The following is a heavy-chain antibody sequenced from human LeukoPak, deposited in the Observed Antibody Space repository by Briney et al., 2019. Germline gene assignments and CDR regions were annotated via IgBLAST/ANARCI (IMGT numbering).Heavy chain of an antibody. V-gene: IGHV3-7*01. Sequence: PGGSLRLSCAASKSNLNSYWMNWVRQAPGKRLEWVANIKQDGSEEYYLDGVKGRFIISRDNAKKSLYLQMNSLRVEDTAIYYCARGVRGATQYDSFDIWGQGTLVTVSS. J-gene: IGHJ3*02. CDR1: KSNLNSYW. CDR3: ARGVRGATQYDSFDI. CDR2: IKQDGSEE. D-gene: IGHD1-26*01.